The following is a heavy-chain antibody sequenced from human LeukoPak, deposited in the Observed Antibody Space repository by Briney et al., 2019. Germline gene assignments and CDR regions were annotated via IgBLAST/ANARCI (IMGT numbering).Heavy chain of an antibody. Sequence: GGSLRLSCAASGFIFSRYALHWVRQAPGKGLEWLAVIANDGKDIKYADSVKGRFTISRDNSKSALYLQMNSLRVEDTAVYYCATDQQAVSAAYYFDSWGQGTLVTVSS. CDR2: IANDGKDI. J-gene: IGHJ4*02. CDR1: GFIFSRYA. V-gene: IGHV3-30*03. D-gene: IGHD2-2*01. CDR3: ATDQQAVSAAYYFDS.